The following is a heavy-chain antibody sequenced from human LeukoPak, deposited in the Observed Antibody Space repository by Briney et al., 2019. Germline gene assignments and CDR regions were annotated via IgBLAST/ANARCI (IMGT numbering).Heavy chain of an antibody. J-gene: IGHJ4*02. CDR1: GYAFTRYG. CDR2: ISAYNGNT. Sequence: ASVKVSCKASGYAFTRYGISWVRQAPGQGLEWMGWISAYNGNTNYAQKLQGRVTMTTDTSTSTAYMELRSLRSDDTAVYYCARMYYDILTGYYYFDYWGQGTLVTVSS. D-gene: IGHD3-9*01. V-gene: IGHV1-18*04. CDR3: ARMYYDILTGYYYFDY.